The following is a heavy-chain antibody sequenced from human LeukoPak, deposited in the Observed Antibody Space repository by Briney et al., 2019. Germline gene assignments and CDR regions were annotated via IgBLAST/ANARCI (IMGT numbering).Heavy chain of an antibody. J-gene: IGHJ4*02. CDR3: ARDSHLLWFGEPKYYFDY. D-gene: IGHD3-10*01. CDR1: GFTFSSYA. Sequence: PGGSLRLSCAASGFTFSSYAMHWVRQAPGKGREWVAVISYDGSNKYYADSVKGRFTISRDNSKNTLYLQMNSLRAEDTAVYYCARDSHLLWFGEPKYYFDYWGQGTLVTVSS. CDR2: ISYDGSNK. V-gene: IGHV3-30*01.